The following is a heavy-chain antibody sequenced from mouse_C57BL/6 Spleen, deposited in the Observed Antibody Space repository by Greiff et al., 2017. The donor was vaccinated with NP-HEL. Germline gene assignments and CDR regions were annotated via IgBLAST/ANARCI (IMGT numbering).Heavy chain of an antibody. J-gene: IGHJ2*01. CDR1: GYTFTSYW. Sequence: VQLQQSGAELVRPGSSVKLSCKASGYTFTSYWMHWVKQRPIQGLEWVGNIDPSDSETHYNQKFKDKATLTVDKSSSTAYMQLSSLSSEDSAVYSCARSPYDYDVNYFDYWGQGTTLTVSS. V-gene: IGHV1-52*01. CDR2: IDPSDSET. CDR3: ARSPYDYDVNYFDY. D-gene: IGHD2-4*01.